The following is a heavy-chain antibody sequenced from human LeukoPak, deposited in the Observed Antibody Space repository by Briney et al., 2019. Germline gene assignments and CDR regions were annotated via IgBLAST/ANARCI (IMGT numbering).Heavy chain of an antibody. V-gene: IGHV3-11*04. Sequence: GGSLRLSCAASGFTFSDYYMSWIRQAPGKGLEWVSYISGSGSTIYYADSVKGRFTISRDNAKNSLYLQMNSLRAEDTAVYYCARDPKPYYFDYWGQGTLVTVSS. CDR3: ARDPKPYYFDY. CDR2: ISGSGSTI. J-gene: IGHJ4*02. CDR1: GFTFSDYY.